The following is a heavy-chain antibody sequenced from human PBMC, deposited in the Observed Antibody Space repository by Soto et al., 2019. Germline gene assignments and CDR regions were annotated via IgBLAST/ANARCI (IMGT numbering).Heavy chain of an antibody. CDR2: IYSSGST. CDR3: ARDHDQAVAGTGFDY. CDR1: GGSINNYY. J-gene: IGHJ4*02. Sequence: PSETLSLTCTVSGGSINNYYWSWIRQPAGKGLEWIGRIYSSGSTSQNPSLKGRVTMSVDTSKNQLSLKLSSVTAADTAVYYCARDHDQAVAGTGFDYWGQGTLVTVSS. D-gene: IGHD6-19*01. V-gene: IGHV4-4*07.